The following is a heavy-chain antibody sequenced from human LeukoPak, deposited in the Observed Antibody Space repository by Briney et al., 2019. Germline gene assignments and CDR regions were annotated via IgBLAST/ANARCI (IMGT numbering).Heavy chain of an antibody. J-gene: IGHJ6*03. CDR3: ARGGRIAAAYTMDV. V-gene: IGHV4-59*01. D-gene: IGHD6-13*01. Sequence: PSETLSLTCTVSGGSISSYYWSWIRQPPGKGLEWIGYIYYSGSTNYNPSLKSRVTISVDTSKNQFSLKLSSVTAADTAVYYCARGGRIAAAYTMDVWGKGTTVTISS. CDR2: IYYSGST. CDR1: GGSISSYY.